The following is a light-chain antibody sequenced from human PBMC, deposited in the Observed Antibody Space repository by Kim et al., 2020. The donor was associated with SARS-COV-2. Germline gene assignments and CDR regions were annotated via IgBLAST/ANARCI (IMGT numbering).Light chain of an antibody. J-gene: IGKJ4*01. V-gene: IGKV3-15*01. CDR3: QHYKGWPLA. CDR1: QTVTYR. CDR2: DAT. Sequence: MTRSPATLIVFPGGRPTLSCRASQTVTYRLAWYQNKPGPPPRLLIYDATSRATDTPARFSASGSGSEFTLTICSLQSEDSAVYYCQHYKGWPLAFGGRTKGDIK.